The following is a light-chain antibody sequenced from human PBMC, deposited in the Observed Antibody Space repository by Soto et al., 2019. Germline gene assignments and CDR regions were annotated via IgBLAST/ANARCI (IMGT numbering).Light chain of an antibody. CDR3: QQYETFSGT. V-gene: IGKV1-5*01. CDR1: QSISSW. Sequence: DIQMTQSPSILSAIVGDRVTITCRASQSISSWLAWYQQKPGKAPKLLIYDASNLESGVPSRFSGSGSGTEFTLTISNLQPDDFATYYCQQYETFSGTFGPGTKVDIK. CDR2: DAS. J-gene: IGKJ1*01.